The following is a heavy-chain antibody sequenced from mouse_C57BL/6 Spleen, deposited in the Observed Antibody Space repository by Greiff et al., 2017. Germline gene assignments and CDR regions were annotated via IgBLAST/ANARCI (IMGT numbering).Heavy chain of an antibody. CDR2: IYPGDGDT. D-gene: IGHD2-2*01. J-gene: IGHJ2*01. CDR1: GYAFSSSW. V-gene: IGHV1-82*01. CDR3: ARGESTMVTIDY. Sequence: QVQLQQSGPELVKPGASVKISCKASGYAFSSSWMNWVKQRPGKGLEWIGRIYPGDGDTNYNGKFKGKATLTADKSSSTAYMQLSSLTSEDSAVYVCARGESTMVTIDYWGQGTTLTVSS.